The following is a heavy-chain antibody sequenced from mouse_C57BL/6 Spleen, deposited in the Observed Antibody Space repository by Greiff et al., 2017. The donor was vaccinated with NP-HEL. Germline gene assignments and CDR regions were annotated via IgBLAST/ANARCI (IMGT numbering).Heavy chain of an antibody. V-gene: IGHV14-2*01. J-gene: IGHJ2*01. D-gene: IGHD2-4*01. CDR1: GFNIKDSY. CDR2: IDPEDGET. CDR3: ARWGDYDYFDY. Sequence: EVQLQQSGAELVKPGASVKLSCTASGFNIKDSYRHWVKQRTEQGLGWIGRIDPEDGETKSAPKFQGKATITADTSSNTAYLQLSSLTSEDTAVYYCARWGDYDYFDYWGQGTTLTVSS.